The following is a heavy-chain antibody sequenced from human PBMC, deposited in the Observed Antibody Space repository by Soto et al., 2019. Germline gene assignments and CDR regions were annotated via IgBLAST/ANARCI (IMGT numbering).Heavy chain of an antibody. Sequence: PVGSLRLSCAASGFTFSNAWMSWVRQAPGKGLEWVGRIKSKTDGGTTDYAAPVKGRFTISRDDSKNTLYLQMNSLKTEDTAVYYCTTGVALGAFDIWGQGTMVTVSS. CDR3: TTGVALGAFDI. CDR1: GFTFSNAW. D-gene: IGHD3-3*02. V-gene: IGHV3-15*01. J-gene: IGHJ3*02. CDR2: IKSKTDGGTT.